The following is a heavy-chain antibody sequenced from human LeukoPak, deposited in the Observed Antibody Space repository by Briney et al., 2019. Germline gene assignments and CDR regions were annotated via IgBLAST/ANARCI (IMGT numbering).Heavy chain of an antibody. V-gene: IGHV4-59*08. CDR3: ARHRMDVEMADDAFDI. J-gene: IGHJ3*02. D-gene: IGHD5-24*01. CDR1: GGSISSYY. CDR2: IYYSGST. Sequence: NASETLSLTCTVPGGSISSYYWSWIRQPPGKGLEWIGYIYYSGSTNYNPSLKSRVTISVDTSKNQFSLKLSSVTAADTAVYYCARHRMDVEMADDAFDIWGQGTMVTVSS.